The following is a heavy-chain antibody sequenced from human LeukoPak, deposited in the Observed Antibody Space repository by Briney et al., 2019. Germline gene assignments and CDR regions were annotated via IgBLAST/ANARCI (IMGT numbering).Heavy chain of an antibody. D-gene: IGHD5-12*01. Sequence: SETLSLTCTVSGGSISSSSYYLGWIRQPPGKGLEWIGSIYYSGSTYYNPSLKSRVTISVDTSKNQFSLKLSSVTAADTAVYYCARVDIVATFPNYWGQGTLVTVSS. J-gene: IGHJ4*02. CDR1: GGSISSSSYY. V-gene: IGHV4-39*07. CDR3: ARVDIVATFPNY. CDR2: IYYSGST.